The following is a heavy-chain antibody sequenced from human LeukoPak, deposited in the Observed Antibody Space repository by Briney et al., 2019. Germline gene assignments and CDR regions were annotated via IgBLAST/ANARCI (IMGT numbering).Heavy chain of an antibody. V-gene: IGHV4-30-2*01. CDR3: ARGYCSGGSCASFDY. CDR2: IYHSGST. J-gene: IGHJ4*02. CDR1: GGSISSGGYS. Sequence: PSQTLSLTCAVSGGSISSGGYSWSWIRQPPGKGLEWIGYIYHSGSTYYNPSLKSRVTISVDGSKNQFSLKLSSVTAADTAVYYCARGYCSGGSCASFDYWGQGTLVTVSS. D-gene: IGHD2-15*01.